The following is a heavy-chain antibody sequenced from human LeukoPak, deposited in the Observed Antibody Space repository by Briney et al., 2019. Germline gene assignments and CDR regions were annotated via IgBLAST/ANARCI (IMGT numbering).Heavy chain of an antibody. CDR3: ARARGYSYGCDY. CDR1: GFIVSSNY. CDR2: IYSGGST. D-gene: IGHD5-18*01. J-gene: IGHJ4*02. V-gene: IGHV3-53*01. Sequence: GGSLRLSCAASGFIVSSNYMSWVRQAPGKGLEWVSVIYSGGSTYYADSVKGRFTISRGNSKNTLYLQMNSLRVEDTAVYYCARARGYSYGCDYWGQGTLVTVSS.